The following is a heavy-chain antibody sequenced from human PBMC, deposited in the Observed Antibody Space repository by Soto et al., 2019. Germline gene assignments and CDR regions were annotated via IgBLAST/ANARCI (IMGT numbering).Heavy chain of an antibody. CDR2: IKHDGSVE. CDR3: ARAQYINAWYRFDL. CDR1: GFTVSGYW. V-gene: IGHV3-7*03. Sequence: GGSLRLSCEASGFTVSGYWMSWVRQAPGKGLEWVADIKHDGSVEFYVDSVKGRFTISRDNAKKLLYLQMSGLRAEDTALYYCARAQYINAWYRFDLWGQGTLVTVSS. J-gene: IGHJ4*02. D-gene: IGHD6-13*01.